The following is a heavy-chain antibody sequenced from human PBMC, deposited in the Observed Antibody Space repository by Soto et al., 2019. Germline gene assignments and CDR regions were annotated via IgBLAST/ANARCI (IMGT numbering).Heavy chain of an antibody. V-gene: IGHV1-3*01. CDR3: ARGYCSGGTCYSGWYLDL. D-gene: IGHD2-15*01. J-gene: IGHJ2*01. CDR2: INAGNGNT. CDR1: GYTFTSYA. Sequence: GASVKVSCKASGYTFTSYAMHWVRQAPGQRLEWMGWINAGNGNTKYSQKFQGRVTITRDTSATTGYMELSSLRSEDTAVYYCARGYCSGGTCYSGWYLDLWGRGTLVTVSS.